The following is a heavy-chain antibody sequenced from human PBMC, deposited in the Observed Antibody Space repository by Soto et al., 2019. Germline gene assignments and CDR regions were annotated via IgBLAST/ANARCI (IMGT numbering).Heavy chain of an antibody. Sequence: EVQLLESGGGLVQPGGSLRLSCAASGFTFSSYAMSWVRQAPGKGLEWVSAISGTGGTTYYADSVKGRFTISRDNSRNTLQLQMHSLRAEDTAIDYCAKFFVETGGSSGWPWSFHFWGQGTLVTVSS. CDR2: ISGTGGTT. CDR3: AKFFVETGGSSGWPWSFHF. J-gene: IGHJ4*02. D-gene: IGHD6-25*01. CDR1: GFTFSSYA. V-gene: IGHV3-23*01.